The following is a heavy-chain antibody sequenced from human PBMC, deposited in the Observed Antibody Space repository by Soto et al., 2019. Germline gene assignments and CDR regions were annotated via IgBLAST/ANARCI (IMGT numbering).Heavy chain of an antibody. CDR3: ARSLGGYDLGRGFDY. CDR2: IWYDGSNK. J-gene: IGHJ4*02. Sequence: QVQLVESGGGVVQPGRSLRLSCAASGFTFSSYGMHWVRQAPGKGLEWVAVIWYDGSNKYYADSVKGRFTISRDNSKNTLYLQMNSLRAEDTAVYYCARSLGGYDLGRGFDYWGQGTLVTVSS. D-gene: IGHD5-12*01. V-gene: IGHV3-33*01. CDR1: GFTFSSYG.